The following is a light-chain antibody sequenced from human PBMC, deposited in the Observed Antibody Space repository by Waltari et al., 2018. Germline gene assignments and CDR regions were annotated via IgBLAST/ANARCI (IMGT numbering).Light chain of an antibody. J-gene: IGLJ1*01. Sequence: YVLTQPPSVSVAPGNPATITCGGDDVGSYSVPWYQKKPGQAPVLVIFYDNDRPSGIPERFSGSNSGNTATLTISRVEAGDEADYYCQVWETTRGHQGVFGPGTKVTVL. CDR3: QVWETTRGHQGV. V-gene: IGLV3-21*01. CDR1: DVGSYS. CDR2: YDN.